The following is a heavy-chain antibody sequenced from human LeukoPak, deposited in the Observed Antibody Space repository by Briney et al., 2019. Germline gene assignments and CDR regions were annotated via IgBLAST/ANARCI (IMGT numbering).Heavy chain of an antibody. Sequence: GGSLRLSCAASGFTFSSYWMSWVRQAPGKGLEWVANIKQDGSEKYYVDSVKGRFTISRDNAKNSLYLQMNSLRAEDTAVYYCAKGYCSAGSCVHSDYWGQGTLVTVSS. CDR3: AKGYCSAGSCVHSDY. J-gene: IGHJ4*02. CDR1: GFTFSSYW. D-gene: IGHD2-15*01. CDR2: IKQDGSEK. V-gene: IGHV3-7*05.